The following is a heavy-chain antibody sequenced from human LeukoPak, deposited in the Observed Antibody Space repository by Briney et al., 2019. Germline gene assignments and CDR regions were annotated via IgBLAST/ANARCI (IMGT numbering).Heavy chain of an antibody. CDR3: AKESGYYGSWSPLGY. D-gene: IGHD3-10*01. V-gene: IGHV3-30*18. CDR1: GFTFSSYG. J-gene: IGHJ4*02. CDR2: ISYDGSNK. Sequence: PGGSLRLSCAASGFTFSSYGMHWVRQAPGKGLEWVAVISYDGSNKYYADSVKGRFTISRDNSKNTLYLQMNSLRAEDTAVYSCAKESGYYGSWSPLGYWGQGTLVTVSS.